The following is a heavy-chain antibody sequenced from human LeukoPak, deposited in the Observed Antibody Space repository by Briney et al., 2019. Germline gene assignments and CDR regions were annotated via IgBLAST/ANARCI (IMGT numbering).Heavy chain of an antibody. CDR3: ARNDFGSGWLGDY. Sequence: PGGSLRLSCAASGFTFSTYAMSWVRQAPGKGLEWVSTIGGGGGGTYYADSVKGRFTISRDTSKNTLFLQMKSLRAEDTAVYYCARNDFGSGWLGDYWGQGTLVTVFS. CDR1: GFTFSTYA. CDR2: IGGGGGGT. J-gene: IGHJ4*02. D-gene: IGHD6-19*01. V-gene: IGHV3-23*01.